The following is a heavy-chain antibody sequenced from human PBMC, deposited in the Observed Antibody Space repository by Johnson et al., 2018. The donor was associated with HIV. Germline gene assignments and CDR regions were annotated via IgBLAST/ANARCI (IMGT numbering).Heavy chain of an antibody. Sequence: VQLVESGGGLVQPGGSLRLSCAASGLIFSRSWMHWVRQAPGKGLEWVALIRYDGSNKYYADSVKGRFTISRDNSKNTLYLQMNSLRAEDTAVYYCAKDRDYYGSGLIWGQGTMVTVSS. CDR2: IRYDGSNK. J-gene: IGHJ3*02. CDR3: AKDRDYYGSGLI. CDR1: GLIFSRSW. D-gene: IGHD3-10*01. V-gene: IGHV3-30*02.